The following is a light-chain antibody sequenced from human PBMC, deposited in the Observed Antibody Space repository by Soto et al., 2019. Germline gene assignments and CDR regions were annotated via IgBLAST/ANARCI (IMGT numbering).Light chain of an antibody. V-gene: IGLV2-14*01. Sequence: QSVLTQPASVSGSPGQSITISCTGTSSDVGGYNYVSWYQQHPGKAPKLMIFEVSNRPSGVSNRFSGSKSGNTASLTISGLQAEDEADYYCSSYTSSSTWLFGGGT. CDR1: SSDVGGYNY. J-gene: IGLJ3*02. CDR3: SSYTSSSTWL. CDR2: EVS.